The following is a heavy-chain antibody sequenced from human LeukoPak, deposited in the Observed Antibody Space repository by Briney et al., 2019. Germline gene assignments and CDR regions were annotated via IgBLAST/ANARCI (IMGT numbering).Heavy chain of an antibody. V-gene: IGHV4-59*01. CDR2: IYYSGST. J-gene: IGHJ5*02. CDR1: GGSISIYD. D-gene: IGHD1-14*01. Sequence: SSETLSLTCTVSGGSISIYDGGWIRDPPGRGLEWIGYIYYSGSTNYTPSLKSRVTISVDTSKNQFSLKLSSVTAADTAVYYCARGRTEFDPWGQGTLVTVSS. CDR3: ARGRTEFDP.